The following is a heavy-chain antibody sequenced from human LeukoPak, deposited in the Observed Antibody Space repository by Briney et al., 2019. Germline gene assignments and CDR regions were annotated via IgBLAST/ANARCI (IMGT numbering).Heavy chain of an antibody. CDR2: VANDGRDK. Sequence: GGSLRLSCAASGFTFSNYGMHWVRQAPGKGGEWVAVVANDGRDKLYADSVKGRFTISRDNSKNTVYLQMNSLRAEDTAVYYCAKDLNVAAAGYYFDYWGQGTLVTVSA. J-gene: IGHJ4*02. V-gene: IGHV3-30*18. D-gene: IGHD6-13*01. CDR3: AKDLNVAAAGYYFDY. CDR1: GFTFSNYG.